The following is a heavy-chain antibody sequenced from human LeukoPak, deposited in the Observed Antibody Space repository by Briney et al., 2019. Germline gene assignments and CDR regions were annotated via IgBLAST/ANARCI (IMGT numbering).Heavy chain of an antibody. J-gene: IGHJ5*02. Sequence: GGSLRLSCTASGFTFGDYAMSWVRQAPGKGLEWVGFIRSKAYGGTTEYAASVKGRFTISRDDFKSIAYLQMNSLKTEDTAVYYCTRVISTRFDPWGQGTLVTVSS. V-gene: IGHV3-49*04. CDR1: GFTFGDYA. CDR3: TRVISTRFDP. D-gene: IGHD3-10*01. CDR2: IRSKAYGGTT.